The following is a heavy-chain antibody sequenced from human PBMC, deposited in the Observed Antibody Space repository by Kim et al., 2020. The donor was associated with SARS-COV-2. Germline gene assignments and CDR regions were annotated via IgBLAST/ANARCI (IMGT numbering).Heavy chain of an antibody. Sequence: YADSVKGRFTISRDNSKDKLYLQVDSLRAEDTALYYGVKGTSNYQFQGMDVWGQGTTVTVSS. V-gene: IGHV3-23*01. J-gene: IGHJ6*02. CDR3: VKGTSNYQFQGMDV. D-gene: IGHD1-26*01.